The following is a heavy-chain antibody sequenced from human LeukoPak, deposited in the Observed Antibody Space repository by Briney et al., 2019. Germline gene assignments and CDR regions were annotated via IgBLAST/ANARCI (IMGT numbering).Heavy chain of an antibody. D-gene: IGHD2-2*01. V-gene: IGHV3-21*01. Sequence: GGSLRLSCAASGFTFSSYSMNWVRQAPGKGLEWVSSISSSSSYIYHADSVKGRFTISRDNAKNSLYLQMNSLRAEDTAVYYCARVRADIVVVPAANHYYYMDVWGKGTTVTVSS. CDR1: GFTFSSYS. J-gene: IGHJ6*03. CDR2: ISSSSSYI. CDR3: ARVRADIVVVPAANHYYYMDV.